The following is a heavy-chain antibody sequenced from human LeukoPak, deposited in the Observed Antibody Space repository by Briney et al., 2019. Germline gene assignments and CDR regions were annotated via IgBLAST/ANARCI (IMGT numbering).Heavy chain of an antibody. CDR1: GFSFSDYY. D-gene: IGHD6-6*01. CDR2: ISSSGSTI. Sequence: PGGSLRLSCAASGFSFSDYYMSWIRQAPGKGLEWVSYISSSGSTIYYADSVKGRFTISRDNAKNSLYLQMNSLRAEDTAVYYCARASPSIAAIDYWGQGTLVTVSS. V-gene: IGHV3-11*04. J-gene: IGHJ4*02. CDR3: ARASPSIAAIDY.